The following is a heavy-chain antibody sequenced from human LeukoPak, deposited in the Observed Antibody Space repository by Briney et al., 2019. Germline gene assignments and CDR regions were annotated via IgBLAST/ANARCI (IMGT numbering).Heavy chain of an antibody. CDR2: ISTSSSYI. CDR1: GFIFSRHS. V-gene: IGHV3-21*01. D-gene: IGHD1-26*01. CDR3: ARDSGNYLDAFDI. Sequence: GGSLRLSCAGSGFIFSRHSMNWVRQAPGKGLDWVSSISTSSSYIYYADSVKGRFTISRDNARNSLYLQMNSLRVEDTAVYYCARDSGNYLDAFDIWGQGTMVTVSS. J-gene: IGHJ3*02.